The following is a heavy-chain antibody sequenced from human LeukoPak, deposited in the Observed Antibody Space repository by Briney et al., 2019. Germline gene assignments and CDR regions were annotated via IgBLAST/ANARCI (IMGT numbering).Heavy chain of an antibody. CDR2: IYYSGST. J-gene: IGHJ4*02. CDR3: ARAYYYDSSGYYDY. Sequence: PSETLSLTCTVSGGSISSSSYYWSWIRQPPGKGLEWIGYIYYSGSTNYNPSLKSRVTISVDTSKNQFSLKLSSVTAADTAVYYCARAYYYDSSGYYDYWGQGTLVTVSS. V-gene: IGHV4-61*01. CDR1: GGSISSSSYY. D-gene: IGHD3-22*01.